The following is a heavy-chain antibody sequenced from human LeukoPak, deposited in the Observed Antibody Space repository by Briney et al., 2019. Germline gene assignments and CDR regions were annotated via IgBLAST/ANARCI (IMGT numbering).Heavy chain of an antibody. V-gene: IGHV3-21*01. D-gene: IGHD2/OR15-2a*01. CDR3: ARSMPPWRYFDL. J-gene: IGHJ2*01. Sequence: AGRSLRLSCAASGFTLSSFRMNWVRQAPGQGLEWVSSISSSSSYIYYADSVKGRFAISRDNAKNSLYLPMNSLRAEDTAVYYCARSMPPWRYFDLWGRGTLVTVSS. CDR2: ISSSSSYI. CDR1: GFTLSSFR.